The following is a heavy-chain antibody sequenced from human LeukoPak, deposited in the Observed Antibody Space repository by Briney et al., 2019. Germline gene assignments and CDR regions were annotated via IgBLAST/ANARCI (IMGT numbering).Heavy chain of an antibody. J-gene: IGHJ4*02. D-gene: IGHD3-10*01. V-gene: IGHV3-11*01. CDR1: GFTVSNNY. Sequence: PGGSLRLSCAASGFTVSNNYMSWVRQAPGKGLEWVSYISSSGSTIYYADSVKGRITISRDNAKNSLYLQMNSLRAEDTAVYYCARENYYADYWGQGTLVTVSS. CDR2: ISSSGSTI. CDR3: ARENYYADY.